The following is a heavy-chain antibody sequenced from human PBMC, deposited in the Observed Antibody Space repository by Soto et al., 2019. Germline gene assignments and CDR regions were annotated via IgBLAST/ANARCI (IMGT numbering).Heavy chain of an antibody. Sequence: ASVKVSCKASGYTFTNSYVSWVRQATGQGLEWMGWMNPGSGDTGYAQKFQGRVTMTRDISIATAYMELSSLRSDDTAIYYCATMATFGSLNWFDPWGQGTLVTVSS. D-gene: IGHD3-10*01. CDR2: MNPGSGDT. J-gene: IGHJ5*02. CDR1: GYTFTNSY. CDR3: ATMATFGSLNWFDP. V-gene: IGHV1-8*01.